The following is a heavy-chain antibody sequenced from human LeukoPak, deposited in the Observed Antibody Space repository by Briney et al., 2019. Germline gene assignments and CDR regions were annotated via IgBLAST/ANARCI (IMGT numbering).Heavy chain of an antibody. V-gene: IGHV1-18*01. J-gene: IGHJ5*02. CDR1: GYTFTSYG. Sequence: ASVKVSCKASGYTFTSYGISWVRQAPGQGLEWMGWISAYNGNTNYAQKLQGRVTMTTDTSTSTAYMELRSLRSEDTAVYYCARERVGYYDSSVTGGFDPWGQGTLVTVSS. CDR3: ARERVGYYDSSVTGGFDP. D-gene: IGHD3-22*01. CDR2: ISAYNGNT.